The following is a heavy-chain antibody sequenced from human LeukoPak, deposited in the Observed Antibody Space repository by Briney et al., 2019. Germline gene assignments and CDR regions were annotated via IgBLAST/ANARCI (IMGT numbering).Heavy chain of an antibody. V-gene: IGHV4-59*01. D-gene: IGHD3-16*02. CDR3: ARGFQLYDYIWGSYRSGPSYFDY. CDR2: IYYSGST. Sequence: SETLSLTCTVSGGSISSYYWSWIRQPPGKGLEWIGYIYYSGSTNYNPSLKSRVTISVDTSKNQFSLKLSSVTAADTAVYYCARGFQLYDYIWGSYRSGPSYFDYWGQGTLVTVSS. J-gene: IGHJ4*02. CDR1: GGSISSYY.